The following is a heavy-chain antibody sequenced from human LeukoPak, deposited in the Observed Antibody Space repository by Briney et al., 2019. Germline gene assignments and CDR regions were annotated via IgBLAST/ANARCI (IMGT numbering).Heavy chain of an antibody. Sequence: GGSLRLSCTGSGFTFGDYAMNWVRQAPGKGLERVGFIRSKNYGGTTEYAASVKGRFTISRDDSRGIAYLQMNSLKTEDTAVYYCTRVIVATKDYWGQGTLVTVSS. CDR3: TRVIVATKDY. V-gene: IGHV3-49*04. D-gene: IGHD5-12*01. J-gene: IGHJ4*02. CDR1: GFTFGDYA. CDR2: IRSKNYGGTT.